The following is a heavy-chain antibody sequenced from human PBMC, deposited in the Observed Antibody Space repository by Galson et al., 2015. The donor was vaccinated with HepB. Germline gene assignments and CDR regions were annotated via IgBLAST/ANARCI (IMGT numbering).Heavy chain of an antibody. CDR2: ITSGGDYI. CDR1: GFTFISYS. D-gene: IGHD2-2*01. CDR3: ARTGSSTAILRNSWFDP. V-gene: IGHV3-21*01. Sequence: SLRLSCAASGFTFISYSMNWVRQAPGKGLEWVSSITSGGDYIYYADSVKGRFTISRDNAKNSLFLQMNSLRVEDAAVYYCARTGSSTAILRNSWFDPWGQGILVTVSS. J-gene: IGHJ5*02.